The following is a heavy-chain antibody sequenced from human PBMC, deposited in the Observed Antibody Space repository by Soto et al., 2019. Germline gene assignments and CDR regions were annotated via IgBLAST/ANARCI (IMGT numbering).Heavy chain of an antibody. CDR3: TTRLRGRQYYYYYGMDV. J-gene: IGHJ6*02. V-gene: IGHV3-15*07. CDR2: IKSKSDVGTT. D-gene: IGHD4-17*01. Sequence: GGSLRLSCAASGFTFSNAWMNWVRQAPGKGLEWVARIKSKSDVGTTAYAAPVKGRFTISRDDYKNKLYLQMNSMKTEDTAVYYCTTRLRGRQYYYYYGMDVWGQGTTVTVSS. CDR1: GFTFSNAW.